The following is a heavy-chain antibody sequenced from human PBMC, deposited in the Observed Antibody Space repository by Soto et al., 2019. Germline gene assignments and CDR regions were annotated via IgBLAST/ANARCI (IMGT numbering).Heavy chain of an antibody. D-gene: IGHD4-17*01. CDR1: GYTFTSYG. CDR3: ARDSRDGDWAAFDI. V-gene: IGHV1-18*01. Sequence: ASVKLSCKASGYTFTSYGISWVRQAPGQGLEWMXWXSXXXGXTXXXQXXXXRVTMTTDTSTSTAYMELRSLRSDDTAVYYCARDSRDGDWAAFDIWGQGTMLTV. J-gene: IGHJ3*02. CDR2: XSXXXGXT.